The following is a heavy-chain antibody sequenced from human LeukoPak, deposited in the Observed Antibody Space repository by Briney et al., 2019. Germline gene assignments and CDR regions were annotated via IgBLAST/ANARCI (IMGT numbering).Heavy chain of an antibody. J-gene: IGHJ4*02. Sequence: SVKVSCKASGGTFSSYAISWVRQAPGQGLEWMGRIIPILGIANYAQKFQGRVTITADKSTSTAYMELSSLRSEDTAAYYCATRGGGYSGYDPDYWGQGTLVTVSS. D-gene: IGHD5-12*01. CDR2: IIPILGIA. V-gene: IGHV1-69*04. CDR3: ATRGGGYSGYDPDY. CDR1: GGTFSSYA.